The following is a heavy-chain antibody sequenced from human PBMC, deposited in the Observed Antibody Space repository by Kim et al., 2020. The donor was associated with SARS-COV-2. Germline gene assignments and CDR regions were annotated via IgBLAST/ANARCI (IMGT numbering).Heavy chain of an antibody. V-gene: IGHV3-48*03. D-gene: IGHD2-8*02. CDR2: ISSAGTYT. Sequence: GGSLRLSCAASGFTINTYEMNWVRQAPGKGLEWLSYISSAGTYTYYAESVKGRFFISSADANNSLYLQMINLRVEDKAVYYCARDRSWDCTYWFSGRDY. CDR1: GFTINTYE. J-gene: IGHJ4*01. CDR3: ARDRSWDCTYWFSGRDY.